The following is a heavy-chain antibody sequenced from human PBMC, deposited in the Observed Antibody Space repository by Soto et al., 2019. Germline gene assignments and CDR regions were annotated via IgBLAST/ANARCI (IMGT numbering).Heavy chain of an antibody. V-gene: IGHV1-8*01. D-gene: IGHD6-13*01. Sequence: ASVKVSWKASGYTFTSYDINWVRQATGQGLEWMGWMNPNSGNTGYAQKFQGRVTMTRNTSISTAYMELSSLRSEDTAVYYCARVHIAAAGTRHYYGIDVWGQGTTVTVSS. CDR1: GYTFTSYD. CDR3: ARVHIAAAGTRHYYGIDV. J-gene: IGHJ6*02. CDR2: MNPNSGNT.